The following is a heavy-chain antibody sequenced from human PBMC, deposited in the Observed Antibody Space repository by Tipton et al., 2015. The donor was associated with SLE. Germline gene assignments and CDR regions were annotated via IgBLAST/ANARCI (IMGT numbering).Heavy chain of an antibody. D-gene: IGHD3-10*01. V-gene: IGHV4-39*07. CDR1: GGSISSSSYY. CDR3: ARGQGPGSGSFPFDY. CDR2: IYYSGST. J-gene: IGHJ4*02. Sequence: TLSLTCTVSGGSISSSSYYWGWIRQPPGKGLEWIGSIYYSGSTYYNPSLKSRVTISVDTSKNQFSLKLSSVTAADTAVYYCARGQGPGSGSFPFDYWGQGTLVTVSS.